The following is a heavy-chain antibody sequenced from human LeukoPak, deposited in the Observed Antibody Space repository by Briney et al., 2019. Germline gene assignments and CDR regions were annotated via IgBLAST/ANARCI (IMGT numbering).Heavy chain of an antibody. D-gene: IGHD3-9*01. Sequence: GESLKISCKGSGYSFTSYWIGWVRQMPGKGLEWMGIIYPGDSDTRYSPSFQGQVTISADKSISTAYLQWSSLKASDTAMYYCARLVDILTGTNWFDPWGQGTLVTVSS. CDR3: ARLVDILTGTNWFDP. J-gene: IGHJ5*02. CDR1: GYSFTSYW. V-gene: IGHV5-51*01. CDR2: IYPGDSDT.